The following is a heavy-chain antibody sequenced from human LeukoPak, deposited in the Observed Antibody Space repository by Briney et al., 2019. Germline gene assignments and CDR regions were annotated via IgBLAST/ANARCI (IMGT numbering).Heavy chain of an antibody. CDR2: IWYDGSNK. V-gene: IGHV3-33*01. CDR3: ARSWFGELPFDY. CDR1: GFTFSSYG. D-gene: IGHD3-10*01. J-gene: IGHJ4*02. Sequence: GRSLRLSCAASGFTFSSYGMHWVRQAPGKGLEWVAVIWYDGSNKYYADSVKGRFTISRDNSKNTLYLQMNSLRAEDTAVYYCARSWFGELPFDYWGQGTLVTVSS.